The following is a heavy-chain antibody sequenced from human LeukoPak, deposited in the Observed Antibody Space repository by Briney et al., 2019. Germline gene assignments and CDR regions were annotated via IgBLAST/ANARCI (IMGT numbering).Heavy chain of an antibody. Sequence: PGRSLRLSCAASGFTFSSYGMHWVRQAPGKGLEWVAVIWYGGSNKYYADSVKGRFTISRDNSKNTLYLQMNSLRAEDTAVYYCARDRNYYDSSGVPPGPFDYWGQGTLVTVSS. V-gene: IGHV3-33*08. CDR1: GFTFSSYG. CDR2: IWYGGSNK. J-gene: IGHJ4*02. D-gene: IGHD3-22*01. CDR3: ARDRNYYDSSGVPPGPFDY.